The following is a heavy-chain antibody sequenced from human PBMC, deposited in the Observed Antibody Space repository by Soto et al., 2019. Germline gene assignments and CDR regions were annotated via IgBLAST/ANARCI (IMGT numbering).Heavy chain of an antibody. J-gene: IGHJ6*02. CDR1: GGSISSSSYY. CDR3: ATKTGGRWEDGMDV. V-gene: IGHV4-39*01. D-gene: IGHD1-26*01. CDR2: IYYSGST. Sequence: QLQLQESGPGLVKPSETLSLTCTVSGGSISSSSYYWGWIRQPPGKGLEWIGSIYYSGSTYYNPSLKSRVTISVDTSKNQFSLKLSSVTAADTAVYYCATKTGGRWEDGMDVWGHGTTVTVSS.